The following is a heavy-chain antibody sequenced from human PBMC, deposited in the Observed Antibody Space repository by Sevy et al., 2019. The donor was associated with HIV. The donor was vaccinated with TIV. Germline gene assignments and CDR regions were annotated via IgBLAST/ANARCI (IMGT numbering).Heavy chain of an antibody. CDR2: MYHRGTT. J-gene: IGHJ4*02. V-gene: IGHV4-4*02. D-gene: IGHD6-25*01. CDR3: AAAAGTDVLGYYFGS. CDR1: GDSISSSHW. Sequence: SETLSLTCSVSGDSISSSHWWSWVRQTPGKGLEWIGDMYHRGTTNCNPSLKSRVIISVDKSKNQFSLKLTSVTAADTAVYYCAAAAGTDVLGYYFGSWGQGTQVTVSS.